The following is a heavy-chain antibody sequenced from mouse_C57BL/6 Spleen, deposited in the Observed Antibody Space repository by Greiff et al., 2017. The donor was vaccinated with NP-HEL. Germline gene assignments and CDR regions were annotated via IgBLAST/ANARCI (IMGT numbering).Heavy chain of an antibody. V-gene: IGHV1-82*01. D-gene: IGHD1-1*01. Sequence: QVQLKQSGPELVKPGASVKISCKASGYAFSSSWMNWVKQRPGEGLEWIGRIYPGDGDTNYNGKFKGKATLTADKSSSTAYMQLSSLTSEDSAVYFCARNHYYGSSDYFDYWGQGTTLTVSS. CDR1: GYAFSSSW. CDR3: ARNHYYGSSDYFDY. J-gene: IGHJ2*01. CDR2: IYPGDGDT.